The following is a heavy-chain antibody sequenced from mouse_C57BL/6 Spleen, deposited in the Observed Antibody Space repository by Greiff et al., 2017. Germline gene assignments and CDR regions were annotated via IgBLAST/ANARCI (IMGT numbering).Heavy chain of an antibody. CDR3: AREVYYGSSYDYFDY. CDR2: INPYNGDT. Sequence: EVKLVESGPELVKPGDSVKISCKASGYSFTGYFMNWVMQSHGKSLEWIGRINPYNGDTFYNQKFKGKATLTVDKSSSTAHMELRSLTSEDSAVYYCAREVYYGSSYDYFDYWGQGTTLTVSS. J-gene: IGHJ2*01. CDR1: GYSFTGYF. V-gene: IGHV1-20*01. D-gene: IGHD1-1*01.